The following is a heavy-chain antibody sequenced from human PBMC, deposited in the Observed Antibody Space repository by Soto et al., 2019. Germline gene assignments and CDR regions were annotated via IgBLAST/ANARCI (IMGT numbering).Heavy chain of an antibody. Sequence: SETLSLTCTVSGGSISSNSFFWGWIRQPPGKGLKWIGSIFYSGTTYYSSSLKSRVSISVDTSKNQFSLNLSSVTATDTAVYYCARASIAVAGPSHYYYGMDVWGPGTTVTVSS. J-gene: IGHJ6*02. V-gene: IGHV4-39*02. D-gene: IGHD6-19*01. CDR3: ARASIAVAGPSHYYYGMDV. CDR2: IFYSGTT. CDR1: GGSISSNSFF.